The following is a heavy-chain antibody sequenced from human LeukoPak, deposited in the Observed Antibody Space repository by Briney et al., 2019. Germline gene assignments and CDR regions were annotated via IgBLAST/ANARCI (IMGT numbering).Heavy chain of an antibody. V-gene: IGHV4-34*01. J-gene: IGHJ5*02. CDR1: GGSFSGYY. Sequence: PSETLSLTCAVYGGSFSGYYWSWIRQPPGKGLEWFGEINHSGSTNYNPSLKSRVTISVDTPKNQFSLKLSSVTAADAAVYYCARGLLFDDYVWGSYRLAWFDPWGQGTLVTVSS. D-gene: IGHD3-16*02. CDR2: INHSGST. CDR3: ARGLLFDDYVWGSYRLAWFDP.